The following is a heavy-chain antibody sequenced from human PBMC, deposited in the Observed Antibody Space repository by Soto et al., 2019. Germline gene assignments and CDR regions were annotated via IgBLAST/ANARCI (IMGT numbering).Heavy chain of an antibody. V-gene: IGHV3-21*02. J-gene: IGHJ5*02. D-gene: IGHD6-25*01. CDR3: TREASRDSSDRGWLDL. Sequence: EVQLVESGGGLVKPGGSLRLSCAASGFTFRSFTMNWVRQAPGKGLEWVSTISSNSAYIYYTDALRGRFTISSDTAMNSLHLRMNSLRAEDSAVSYWTREASRDSSDRGWLDLWGPGTRVTVSS. CDR2: ISSNSAYI. CDR1: GFTFRSFT.